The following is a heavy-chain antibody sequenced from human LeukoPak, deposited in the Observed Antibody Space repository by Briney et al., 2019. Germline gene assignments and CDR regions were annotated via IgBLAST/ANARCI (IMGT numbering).Heavy chain of an antibody. D-gene: IGHD6-19*01. Sequence: GGSLRLSCAASGFTFSSHWMSWVRQAPGKGLEWVSGISGSGGSTYYADSVKGRFTISRDNSKNTLYLQMNSLRAEDTAVYYCAKSSGWRPDWFDPWGQGTLVTVSS. CDR3: AKSSGWRPDWFDP. CDR1: GFTFSSHW. J-gene: IGHJ5*02. V-gene: IGHV3-23*01. CDR2: ISGSGGST.